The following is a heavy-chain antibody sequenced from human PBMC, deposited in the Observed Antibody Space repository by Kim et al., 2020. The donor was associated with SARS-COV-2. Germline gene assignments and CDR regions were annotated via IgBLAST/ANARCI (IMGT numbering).Heavy chain of an antibody. D-gene: IGHD1-26*01. J-gene: IGHJ6*02. Sequence: GGSLRLSCAASGFTVSSNYMSWVRQAPGKGLEWVSVIYSGGSTYYADSVKGRFTISRDKSKNTLYLQMNSLRVEDTAVYYCARAPVGEGFEYYYYGMDVWGQGTTVTVSS. CDR3: ARAPVGEGFEYYYYGMDV. CDR1: GFTVSSNY. V-gene: IGHV3-53*01. CDR2: IYSGGST.